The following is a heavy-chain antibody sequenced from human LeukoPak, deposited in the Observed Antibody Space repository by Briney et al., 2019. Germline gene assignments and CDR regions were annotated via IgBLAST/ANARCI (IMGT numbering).Heavy chain of an antibody. V-gene: IGHV1-69*04. CDR2: IIPILGIA. D-gene: IGHD4-17*01. Sequence: AASVKVSCKASGGTFSSYAISWVRQAPGQGLEWMGRIIPILGIANYAQKFQGRVTITADKSTSTAYMELSSLRSEDTAVHYCAREGYGDYVLSGWFDPWGQGTLVTVSS. J-gene: IGHJ5*02. CDR1: GGTFSSYA. CDR3: AREGYGDYVLSGWFDP.